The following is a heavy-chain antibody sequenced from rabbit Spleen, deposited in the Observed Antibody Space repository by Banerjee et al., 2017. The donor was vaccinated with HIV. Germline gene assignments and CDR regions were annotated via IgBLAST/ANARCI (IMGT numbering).Heavy chain of an antibody. CDR2: IYAGSSGTT. J-gene: IGHJ4*01. Sequence: QEQLGESGGGLVKPEGSLTLTGKASGGSFNDKDVMCWVRQAPGKGLEWIACIYAGSSGTTYYASWAKGRFAISKTSSTTVTLRMTSLTAADPATYFCARDLPGVIGWNFNLWGPGTLVTVS. CDR3: ARDLPGVIGWNFNL. CDR1: GGSFNDKDV. V-gene: IGHV1S45*01. D-gene: IGHD1-1*01.